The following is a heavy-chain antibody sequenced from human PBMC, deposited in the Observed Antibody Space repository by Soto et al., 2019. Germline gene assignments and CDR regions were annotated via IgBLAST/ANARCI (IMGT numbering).Heavy chain of an antibody. Sequence: QVTLKESGPVLVKPTETLTLTCTVSGFSLSDADVGVAWIRQPPGKALEWLAHILSNDEEVFSSSMRTRLTITKDTSRSQVVLTMSNMEPVDTATYYCARIRGYCSGGSCYFYYFAMEVWGEGTTVTVST. V-gene: IGHV2-26*01. J-gene: IGHJ6*04. CDR1: GFSLSDADVG. CDR2: ILSNDEE. CDR3: ARIRGYCSGGSCYFYYFAMEV. D-gene: IGHD2-15*01.